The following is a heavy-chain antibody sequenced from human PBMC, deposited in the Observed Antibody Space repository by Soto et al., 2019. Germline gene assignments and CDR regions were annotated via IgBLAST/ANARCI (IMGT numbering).Heavy chain of an antibody. CDR2: ISATGTIS. CDR3: AKMAWLGDPPGGDF. Sequence: EVQLLESGGGFIQPGGSLGLSCAASGFTFSNSVMAWVRQAPGKGLVWVSAISATGTISFYGDSVKGRFTVSRDNSKDTLYLHMGSLRADDTALYYCAKMAWLGDPPGGDFWGQGTLVSVSS. D-gene: IGHD3-10*01. J-gene: IGHJ4*02. CDR1: GFTFSNSV. V-gene: IGHV3-23*01.